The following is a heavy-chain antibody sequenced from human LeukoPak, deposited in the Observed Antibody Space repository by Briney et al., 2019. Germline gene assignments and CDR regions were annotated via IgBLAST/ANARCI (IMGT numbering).Heavy chain of an antibody. J-gene: IGHJ4*02. D-gene: IGHD3-22*01. Sequence: PSETLSLTCTVSGGSISSYYWSWIRQPPGKGLEWIGYTYYSGSTNYNPSLKSRVTISVDTSKNQFSLKLSSVTAAATAVYYCVKGSVYPTYYFAYGGQGPLATVSS. CDR3: VKGSVYPTYYFAY. CDR1: GGSISSYY. V-gene: IGHV4-59*01. CDR2: TYYSGST.